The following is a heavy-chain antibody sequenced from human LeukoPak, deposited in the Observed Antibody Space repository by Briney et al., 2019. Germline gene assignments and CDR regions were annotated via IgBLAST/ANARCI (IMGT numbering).Heavy chain of an antibody. Sequence: GGSLRLSCAASGFTFSSYAMSWVRQAPGKGLEWVSDINGSGGSTYYADSVKGRFTISRDNSKNTLYLPMNSRRAENTAVYYCANPPAVTKIRFDAWGEGTLVTVSS. D-gene: IGHD4-17*01. CDR3: ANPPAVTKIRFDA. CDR2: INGSGGST. J-gene: IGHJ5*02. V-gene: IGHV3-23*01. CDR1: GFTFSSYA.